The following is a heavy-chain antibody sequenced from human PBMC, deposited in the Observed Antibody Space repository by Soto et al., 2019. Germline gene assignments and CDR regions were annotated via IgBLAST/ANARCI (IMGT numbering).Heavy chain of an antibody. CDR1: GGTFSSYT. CDR2: IIPILGIA. Sequence: QVQLVQSGAEVKKPGSSVKVSCKASGGTFSSYTISWVRQAPGQGLEWMGRIIPILGIANYAQKFQGRVTITADKSTSSAYMELSSLRSEDTAVYYCARVGVGATTNSYYYGMDVWGQGTTVTVSS. V-gene: IGHV1-69*02. J-gene: IGHJ6*02. CDR3: ARVGVGATTNSYYYGMDV. D-gene: IGHD1-26*01.